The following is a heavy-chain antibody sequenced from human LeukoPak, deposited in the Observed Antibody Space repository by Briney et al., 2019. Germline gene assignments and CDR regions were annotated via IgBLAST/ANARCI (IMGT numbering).Heavy chain of an antibody. D-gene: IGHD4/OR15-4a*01. J-gene: IGHJ5*02. CDR3: ARGYGGNTWFDP. CDR2: INHSGST. CDR1: GGSISSGSYY. Sequence: SQTLSLTCTVSGGSISSGSYYWSWIRQPAGKGLEWIGEINHSGSTNYNPSLKSRVTISVDTSKNQFSLKLSSVTAADTAVYYCARGYGGNTWFDPWGQGTLVTVSS. V-gene: IGHV4-61*09.